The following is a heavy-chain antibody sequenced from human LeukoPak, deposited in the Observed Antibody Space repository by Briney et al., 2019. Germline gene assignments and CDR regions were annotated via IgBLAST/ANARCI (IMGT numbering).Heavy chain of an antibody. D-gene: IGHD3-3*01. CDR1: GYTFTSYG. CDR3: ARSRYDVWSGYPNFDY. J-gene: IGHJ4*02. CDR2: ISAYNGNT. Sequence: ASVKVSCKASGYTFTSYGISWVRQAPGQGLEWMGWISAYNGNTNYAQKLQGRVTMTTDTSTSTAYMELRSLRSDDTAVYYCARSRYDVWSGYPNFDYWGQGTLVTVSS. V-gene: IGHV1-18*01.